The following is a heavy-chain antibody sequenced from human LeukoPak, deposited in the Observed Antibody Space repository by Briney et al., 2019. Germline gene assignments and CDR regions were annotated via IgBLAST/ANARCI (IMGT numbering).Heavy chain of an antibody. CDR2: IIPIFGTA. V-gene: IGHV1-69*05. J-gene: IGHJ4*02. CDR1: GGTFSNYA. Sequence: SVKVSCKASGGTFSNYAISWVRQAPGQGLEWMGGIIPIFGTANYAQKLQDRVTLSMEESTSTAYMELSSLRSEDTAVYYCARASEVVVPTGSYWGQGTLVTVSS. CDR3: ARASEVVVPTGSY. D-gene: IGHD3-22*01.